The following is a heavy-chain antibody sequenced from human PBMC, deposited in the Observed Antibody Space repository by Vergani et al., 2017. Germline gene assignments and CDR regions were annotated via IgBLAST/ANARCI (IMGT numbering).Heavy chain of an antibody. CDR1: GFTFSSYA. CDR2: ISYDGSNK. J-gene: IGHJ4*02. CDR3: ARDEAGLMSY. Sequence: QVQLVESGGGLVQPGRSLRLSCAASGFTFSSYAMHWVRQAPGKGLEWVAVISYDGSNKYYADSVKGRFTISRDNSKNTLYLQMNSLRAEDTAVYYCARDEAGLMSYWGQGTLVTVSS. D-gene: IGHD2-8*01. V-gene: IGHV3-30-3*01.